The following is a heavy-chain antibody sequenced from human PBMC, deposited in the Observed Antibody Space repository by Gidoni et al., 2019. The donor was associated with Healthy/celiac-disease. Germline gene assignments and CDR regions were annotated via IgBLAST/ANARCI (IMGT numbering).Heavy chain of an antibody. V-gene: IGHV3-48*01. CDR2: IMSSSSTI. Sequence: EVQLVESGGGLVQPGGSLRLSCAASGFTFSSYSMNWVRQAPGKGLEWVSYIMSSSSTIYYADSVKGRFTISRDNAKNSLYLQMNSLRAEDTAVYYCARDRGSYSNPVDGYFDYWGQGTLVTVSS. J-gene: IGHJ4*02. CDR1: GFTFSSYS. CDR3: ARDRGSYSNPVDGYFDY. D-gene: IGHD4-4*01.